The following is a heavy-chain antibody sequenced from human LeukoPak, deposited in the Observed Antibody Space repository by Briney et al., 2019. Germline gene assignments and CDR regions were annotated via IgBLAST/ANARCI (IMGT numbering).Heavy chain of an antibody. CDR2: ISSSGSYI. Sequence: GGSLRLSCEASGFTFGNYAMNWVRQAPGKGLEWVSSISSSGSYIYYADSVKGRFTISRDNAKNSLYLQMNSLRAEDTAVYYCAREENGLVSGYWGQGTLVIVSS. D-gene: IGHD3/OR15-3a*01. CDR1: GFTFGNYA. V-gene: IGHV3-21*01. CDR3: AREENGLVSGY. J-gene: IGHJ4*02.